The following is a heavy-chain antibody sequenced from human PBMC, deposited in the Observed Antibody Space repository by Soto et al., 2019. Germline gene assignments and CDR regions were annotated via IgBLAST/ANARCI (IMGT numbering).Heavy chain of an antibody. V-gene: IGHV3-23*01. CDR1: GFTFSNYA. CDR3: AKRVRDGLSSPFDY. Sequence: PGGSLRLSCAASGFTFSNYAMNWVRQAPGKGLECVSHINGNGGETWYADSVKGPFTISRDNSKNTLYVQMSSLRAEDTAVYYCAKRVRDGLSSPFDYWGQGTMVTVYS. J-gene: IGHJ4*02. CDR2: INGNGGET. D-gene: IGHD4-4*01.